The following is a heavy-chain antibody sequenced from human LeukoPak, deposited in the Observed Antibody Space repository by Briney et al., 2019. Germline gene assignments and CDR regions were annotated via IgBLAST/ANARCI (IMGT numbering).Heavy chain of an antibody. CDR1: GFTFSDYY. V-gene: IGHV3-11*04. CDR2: ISSSGSII. D-gene: IGHD3-22*01. J-gene: IGHJ4*02. CDR3: ARDYYDSSGYLSPFDY. Sequence: PGGSLRLSCAASGFTFSDYYMSWIRQAPGKGLEWVSYISSSGSIIYYADSVKGRFTISRDNAKNTLYLQMNSLRAEDTAVYYCARDYYDSSGYLSPFDYWGQGTLVTVSS.